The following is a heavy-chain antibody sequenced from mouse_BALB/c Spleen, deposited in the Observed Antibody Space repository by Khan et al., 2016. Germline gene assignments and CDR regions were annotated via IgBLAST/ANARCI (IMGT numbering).Heavy chain of an antibody. CDR1: GFDFSRYW. J-gene: IGHJ3*01. CDR3: ARQVRSSWFAD. CDR2: INPDSSTT. D-gene: IGHD2-13*01. V-gene: IGHV4-1*02. Sequence: EVQLQESGGGLVQPGGSLKFSCAASGFDFSRYWMSWVRQAPGKGLEWIGEINPDSSTTNYTPSLKDKFTISRDNAKNTLYLQMSKVRSEDTALCYCARQVRSSWFADWGQGTMVTVSA.